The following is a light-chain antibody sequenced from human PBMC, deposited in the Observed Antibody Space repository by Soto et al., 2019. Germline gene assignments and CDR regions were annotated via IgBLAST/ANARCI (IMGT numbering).Light chain of an antibody. V-gene: IGLV2-11*01. CDR2: DVN. CDR1: SSDVGGYKY. CDR3: SSYTSSSTLV. J-gene: IGLJ1*01. Sequence: QSALTQPRSVSGSPGQSVTISCTGSSSDVGGYKYVSWIQHHPGKAPRLMIYDVNKRPSGIPDRFSGSKSGNTASPAISGPQTEDEGDYYCSSYTSSSTLVFGTGTKLTVL.